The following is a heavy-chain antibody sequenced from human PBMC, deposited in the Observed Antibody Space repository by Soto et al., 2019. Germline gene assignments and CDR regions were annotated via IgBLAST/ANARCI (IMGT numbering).Heavy chain of an antibody. J-gene: IGHJ4*02. V-gene: IGHV3-30-3*01. CDR1: GFTFSSYA. Sequence: PGGSLRLSCAASGFTFSSYAMHWVRQAPGKGLEWVALIPYDGTNKYHADSVKGRFTISRDNSKNTLYLQMNSLRAEDTAVYYCARAYEGDYFDYWGQGTLVTVSS. CDR2: IPYDGTNK. CDR3: ARAYEGDYFDY. D-gene: IGHD3-16*01.